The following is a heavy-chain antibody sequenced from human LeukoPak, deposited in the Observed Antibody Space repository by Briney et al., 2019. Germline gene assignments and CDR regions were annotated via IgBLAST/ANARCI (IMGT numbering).Heavy chain of an antibody. CDR3: ARIEGDNSLDY. V-gene: IGHV4-59*01. CDR1: GGSISDYY. Sequence: PSETLSLTCTVSGGSISDYYWTWIRQPPGKGLEWIAYIHSSGSTNYNPSLKSRVIISVDTSRSQLSLKLSSVTAADTAVYYCARIEGDNSLDYWAREPWSPSP. J-gene: IGHJ4*02. CDR2: IHSSGST. D-gene: IGHD3-16*01.